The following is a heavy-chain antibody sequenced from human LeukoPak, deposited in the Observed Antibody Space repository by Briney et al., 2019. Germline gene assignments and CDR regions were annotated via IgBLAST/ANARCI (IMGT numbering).Heavy chain of an antibody. J-gene: IGHJ5*02. CDR3: ATAPNTIFGVVTWFDP. CDR2: FDPEDGET. D-gene: IGHD3-3*01. Sequence: ASVKVSCKVSGYTLTELSMHWVRQAPGKGLEWMGGFDPEDGETIYAQKFQSRVTMTEDTSTDTAYMELSSLRSEDTAVYYCATAPNTIFGVVTWFDPWGQGTLVTVSS. V-gene: IGHV1-24*01. CDR1: GYTLTELS.